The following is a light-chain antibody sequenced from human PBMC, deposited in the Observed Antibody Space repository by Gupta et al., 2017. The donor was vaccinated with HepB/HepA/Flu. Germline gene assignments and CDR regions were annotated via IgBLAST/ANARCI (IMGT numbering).Light chain of an antibody. J-gene: IGKJ2*04. CDR2: AAS. CDR3: QESSSTPCS. Sequence: DIQITQSPSSLSASVGDRVTITCRASQSISSYLNWYQQKPGKAPKFLIYAASNLQSGVPSRFSGSGSGTDLTLTISSLQPEDFAIYYCQESSSTPCSFGQGTKLEIK. CDR1: QSISSY. V-gene: IGKV1-39*01.